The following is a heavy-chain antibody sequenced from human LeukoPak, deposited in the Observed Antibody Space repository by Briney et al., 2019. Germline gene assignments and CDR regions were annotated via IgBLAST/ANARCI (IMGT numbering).Heavy chain of an antibody. CDR1: GGSISSSSYY. CDR2: IYYSGST. D-gene: IGHD4-17*01. Sequence: SETLSLTCTVSGGSISSSSYYWGWIRQPPGKGLEWIGSIYYSGSTYYNPSLKSRVTISVDTSKNQFSLKLSSVTAAGTAVYYCARQPDYGDAEDYWGQGTLVTVSS. CDR3: ARQPDYGDAEDY. V-gene: IGHV4-39*01. J-gene: IGHJ4*02.